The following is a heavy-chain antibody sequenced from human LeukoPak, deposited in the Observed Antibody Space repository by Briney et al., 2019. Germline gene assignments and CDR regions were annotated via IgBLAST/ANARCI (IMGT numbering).Heavy chain of an antibody. J-gene: IGHJ4*02. D-gene: IGHD6-13*01. CDR3: ARKSMAAVGTFDY. V-gene: IGHV1-2*02. Sequence: ASVTVSCKASGYTFTGYFMHWVRQAPGQGLEWMGWINPNTGDTRYAQKFQGRVTMTRDTSISTAYLELSRLRSDDTAVYYCARKSMAAVGTFDYWGQGTLVTVSS. CDR1: GYTFTGYF. CDR2: INPNTGDT.